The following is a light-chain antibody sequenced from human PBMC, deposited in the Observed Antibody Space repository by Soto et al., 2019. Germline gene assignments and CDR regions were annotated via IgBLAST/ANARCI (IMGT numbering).Light chain of an antibody. CDR2: DAS. Sequence: QMAQPPSSLSASVGERGTISLRASQSIRSYLNCYQQKPGKAPKLLIYDASSLQSGVPPRFSGSGSGTDFTLSINSLQPEDFATYYCQQTYSTPLTFGGGTKVDIK. J-gene: IGKJ4*01. CDR3: QQTYSTPLT. V-gene: IGKV1-39*01. CDR1: QSIRSY.